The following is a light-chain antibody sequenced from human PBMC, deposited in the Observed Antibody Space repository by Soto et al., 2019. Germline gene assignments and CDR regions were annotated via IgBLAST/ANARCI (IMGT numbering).Light chain of an antibody. J-gene: IGLJ1*01. Sequence: QSALTQPASVSGSPGQSITISCTGTSRDVGGYNYVSWYQQHPGKAPKLMIYDVRNRPSGVSNRFSGSKSVNTASLTISGLQAEDEADYYCSSYTTISTYVFGTGTNSPS. CDR1: SRDVGGYNY. CDR2: DVR. V-gene: IGLV2-14*01. CDR3: SSYTTISTYV.